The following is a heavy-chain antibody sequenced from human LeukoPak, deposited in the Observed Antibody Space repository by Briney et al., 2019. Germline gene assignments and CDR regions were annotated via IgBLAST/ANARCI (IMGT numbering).Heavy chain of an antibody. D-gene: IGHD6-13*01. CDR1: RFTFSTYA. J-gene: IGHJ4*02. Sequence: GGSLRLSCAASRFTFSTYAMSWVRQAPGKGLEWVSGISGSGGTTYYAASVKGRFTISRDNSKNTLYLQMNSLRAEDTAVYYCAKLPGGLCSSSWIDYWGQGTLLTVSS. CDR3: AKLPGGLCSSSWIDY. CDR2: ISGSGGTT. V-gene: IGHV3-23*01.